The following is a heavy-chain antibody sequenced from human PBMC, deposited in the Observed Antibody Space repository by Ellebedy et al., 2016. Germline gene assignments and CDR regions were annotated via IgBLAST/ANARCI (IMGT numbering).Heavy chain of an antibody. J-gene: IGHJ6*02. CDR1: GFSFRSYS. CDR3: ASSCASGTGMDV. D-gene: IGHD3-10*01. V-gene: IGHV3-21*01. Sequence: GGSLRLSXAGSGFSFRSYSMNWVRQAPGKGLEWVSSISSTSSYIYYADSVRGRFTVSRDNARNSLYLQINSLRAEDSGVYYCASSCASGTGMDVWGQGTTVIVSS. CDR2: ISSTSSYI.